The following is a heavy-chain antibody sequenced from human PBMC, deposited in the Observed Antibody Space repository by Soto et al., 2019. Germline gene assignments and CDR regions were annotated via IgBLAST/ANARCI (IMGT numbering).Heavy chain of an antibody. V-gene: IGHV3-30*18. CDR3: AKEDMVTLPRTASSSWYYFDY. CDR2: ISYDGSNK. J-gene: IGHJ4*02. Sequence: QVQLVESGGGVVQPGRSLRLSCAASGFTFSSYGMHWVRQAPGKGLEWVAVISYDGSNKYYADSVKGRFTISRDNSKNTLYLQMNSLRAEDTAVYYCAKEDMVTLPRTASSSWYYFDYWGQGTLVTVSS. D-gene: IGHD6-13*01. CDR1: GFTFSSYG.